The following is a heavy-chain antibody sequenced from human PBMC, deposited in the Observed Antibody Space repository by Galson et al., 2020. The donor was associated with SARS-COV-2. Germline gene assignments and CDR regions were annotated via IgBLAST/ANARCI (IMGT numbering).Heavy chain of an antibody. J-gene: IGHJ4*02. CDR3: ARSRGTAMVTFDY. D-gene: IGHD5-18*01. CDR2: INHSGST. CDR1: GGSFSGYY. Sequence: SETLSLTCAVYGGSFSGYYWSWIRQPPGKGLEWIGEINHSGSTNYNPSLKSRVTISVDTSKNQFSLKLSSVTAADTAVYYCARSRGTAMVTFDYWGQGTLVTVSS. V-gene: IGHV4-34*01.